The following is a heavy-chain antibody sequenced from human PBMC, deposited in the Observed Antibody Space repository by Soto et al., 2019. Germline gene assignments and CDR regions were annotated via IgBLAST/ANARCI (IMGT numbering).Heavy chain of an antibody. CDR2: IYYSGST. D-gene: IGHD3-10*01. CDR3: TRATYYRYYFDV. J-gene: IGHJ4*01. V-gene: IGHV4-61*01. Sequence: SETLSLTCTVSGGSVSSGSYYWSWIRQPPGKGLEWIGYIYYSGSTNYNPSLKSRVTISIDRSENQFSLKVSSVTAADTAVYFCTRATYYRYYFDVWGHGTLVTVSS. CDR1: GGSVSSGSYY.